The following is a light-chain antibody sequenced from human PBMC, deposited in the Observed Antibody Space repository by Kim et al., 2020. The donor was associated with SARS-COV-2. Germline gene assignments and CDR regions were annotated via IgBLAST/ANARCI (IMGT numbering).Light chain of an antibody. CDR2: DNN. V-gene: IGLV1-51*01. J-gene: IGLJ2*01. CDR3: GTWDSSLSAGVV. Sequence: KVTISCSGSSSNIGNNYVSWYQQLPGTAPKLLIYDNNKRPSGIPDRFSGSKSGTSATLGITGLQTGDEADYYCGTWDSSLSAGVVFGGGTQLIVL. CDR1: SSNIGNNY.